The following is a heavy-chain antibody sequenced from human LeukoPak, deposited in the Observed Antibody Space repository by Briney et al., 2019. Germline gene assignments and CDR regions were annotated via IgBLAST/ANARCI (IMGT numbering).Heavy chain of an antibody. CDR3: ARDQARITMVRGAAVRYFDY. V-gene: IGHV4-31*03. J-gene: IGHJ4*02. Sequence: SSETLSFTCTVSGGSISSGGYYWSWIRQHPGKGLEWIGYIYYSGSTYYNPSLKSRVTISVDTSKNQFSLKLSSVTAADTAVYYCARDQARITMVRGAAVRYFDYWGQGTLVTVSS. D-gene: IGHD3-10*01. CDR2: IYYSGST. CDR1: GGSISSGGYY.